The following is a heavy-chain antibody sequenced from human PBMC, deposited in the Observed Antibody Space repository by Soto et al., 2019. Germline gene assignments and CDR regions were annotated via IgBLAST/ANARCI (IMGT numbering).Heavy chain of an antibody. CDR1: TDSISNSY. J-gene: IGHJ4*02. CDR2: IYYPVNT. V-gene: IGHV4-59*01. Sequence: SETLSLSCTVSTDSISNSYWSWVRQPPGKGLEWIGYIYYPVNTNYNPSLKSRVTISVDTSKNQFSLKLSSVTAADTAVYYCARGWRGSRRNIDYWGQGILVTVSS. CDR3: ARGWRGSRRNIDY. D-gene: IGHD6-13*01.